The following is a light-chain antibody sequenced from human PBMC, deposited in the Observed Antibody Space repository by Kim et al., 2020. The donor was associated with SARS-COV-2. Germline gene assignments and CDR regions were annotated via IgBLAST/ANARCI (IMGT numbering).Light chain of an antibody. V-gene: IGLV4-69*01. CDR3: QTWGTGFVV. CDR1: RGPSIFA. Sequence: SGNNPDPLRRGPSIFAIAGLQQQPGKGPRYLMKVNSDGSHTRGDGIPDRFAGSSSGDERYLSISNLQSEDEADFYCQTWGTGFVVFGRGTKVTVL. CDR2: VNSDGSH. J-gene: IGLJ2*01.